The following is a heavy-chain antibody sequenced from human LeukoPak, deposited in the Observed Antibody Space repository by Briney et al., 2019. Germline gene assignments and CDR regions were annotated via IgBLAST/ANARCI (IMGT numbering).Heavy chain of an antibody. D-gene: IGHD5-24*01. CDR3: ARAQDPTILSYFDY. Sequence: GGSLRLSCAATGFTFSSYGMHWVRQPPGKGLEWVAFISYDGSNKYYVDAVKGRFTISRDNAKNSLYLQMNSLRDEDTAVYYCARAQDPTILSYFDYWGQGTLVTVSS. CDR1: GFTFSSYG. CDR2: ISYDGSNK. V-gene: IGHV3-30*03. J-gene: IGHJ4*02.